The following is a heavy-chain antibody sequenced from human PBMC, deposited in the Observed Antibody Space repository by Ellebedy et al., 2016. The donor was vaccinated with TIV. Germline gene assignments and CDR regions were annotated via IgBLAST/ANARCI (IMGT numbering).Heavy chain of an antibody. CDR2: ISYDGIQK. CDR1: GFTFGSYG. CDR3: ARGYGAGTYLKGDY. J-gene: IGHJ4*02. Sequence: GGSLRLSXAASGFTFGSYGMHWVRQAPGKGLEWVAGISYDGIQKDHADSVKGRFSISRDNSKNTLYLQMNSLRPEDTALYYCARGYGAGTYLKGDYWGQGTLVIVSS. V-gene: IGHV3-30*03. D-gene: IGHD3-10*01.